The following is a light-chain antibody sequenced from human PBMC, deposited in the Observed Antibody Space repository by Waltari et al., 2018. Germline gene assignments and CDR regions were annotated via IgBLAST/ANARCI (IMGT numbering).Light chain of an antibody. V-gene: IGKV3-11*01. CDR2: ETS. CDR3: QQRANWPPLT. Sequence: EIVLTPSPGTLSLSPGERATLSCRASQSVYTFLAWYQQKPGQPPRLLIYETSKRATGTPARFSGSGSGTDVTLTVSSLEPEDSAVYYCQQRANWPPLTFGGGTKVEI. J-gene: IGKJ4*01. CDR1: QSVYTF.